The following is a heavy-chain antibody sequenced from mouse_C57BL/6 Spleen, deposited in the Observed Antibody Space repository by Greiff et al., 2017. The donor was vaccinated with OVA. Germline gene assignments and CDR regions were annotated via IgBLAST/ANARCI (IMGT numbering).Heavy chain of an antibody. Sequence: VKLVESGAELVRPGASVTLSCKASGYTFTDYEMHWVKQTPVHGLEWIGAIDPETGGTAYNQKFKGKAILTADKSSSTAYMELRSLTSEDSAVYYCTRELAGGAWFAYWGQGTLVTVSA. CDR3: TRELAGGAWFAY. CDR2: IDPETGGT. J-gene: IGHJ3*01. D-gene: IGHD1-1*01. CDR1: GYTFTDYE. V-gene: IGHV1-15*01.